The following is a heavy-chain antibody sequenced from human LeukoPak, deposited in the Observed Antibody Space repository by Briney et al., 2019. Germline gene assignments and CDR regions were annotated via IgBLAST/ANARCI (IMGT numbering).Heavy chain of an antibody. CDR1: GFTFSSYA. D-gene: IGHD1-26*01. J-gene: IGHJ5*02. Sequence: PGGSLRLSCAASGFTFSSYAMSWARQAPGKGLEWVSAISGSGGSTYYADSVKGRFTISRDNSKNTLYLQMNSLRAEDTAVYYCAKGSRGSWRAGNWFDPWGQGTLVTVSS. CDR3: AKGSRGSWRAGNWFDP. V-gene: IGHV3-23*01. CDR2: ISGSGGST.